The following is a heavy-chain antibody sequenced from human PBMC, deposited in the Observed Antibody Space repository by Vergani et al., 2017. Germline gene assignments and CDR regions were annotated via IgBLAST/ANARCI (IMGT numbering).Heavy chain of an antibody. CDR2: IYYSGST. Sequence: QVQLQESGPGLVKPSETLSLTCTVSGGSISSYYWSWIRQPPGKGLEWIGYIYYSGSTYYNPSLKSRVTISVDTSKNQFSLKLSSVTAADTAVYYCARGDILTGYPFDYWGQGTLVTVSS. J-gene: IGHJ4*02. CDR1: GGSISSYY. V-gene: IGHV4-59*12. D-gene: IGHD3-9*01. CDR3: ARGDILTGYPFDY.